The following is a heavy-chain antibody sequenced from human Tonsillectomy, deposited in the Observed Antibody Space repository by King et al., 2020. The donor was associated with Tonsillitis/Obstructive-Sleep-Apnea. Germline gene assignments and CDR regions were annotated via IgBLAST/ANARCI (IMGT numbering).Heavy chain of an antibody. CDR1: GYTFTSYG. V-gene: IGHV1-18*01. Sequence: QLVQSGAEVKTPGASVKVSCKASGYTFTSYGIIWVRQAPGQGLEWMGWISGFNGNTNYAQKFQGRVTMTTDKSTSTAYMEFRGLRSDDTAVYYCARDWVADVKRFDRWGQGPLVTVSS. CDR3: ARDWVADVKRFDR. CDR2: ISGFNGNT. J-gene: IGHJ5*02. D-gene: IGHD2-15*01.